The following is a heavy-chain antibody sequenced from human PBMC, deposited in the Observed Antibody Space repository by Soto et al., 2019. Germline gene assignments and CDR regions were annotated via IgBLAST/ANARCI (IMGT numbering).Heavy chain of an antibody. V-gene: IGHV4-4*02. Sequence: QVQLQESGPGLVEPSETLSLTCTVSSDSIAGENWWSWVRQPPGLRLEWIGEVFHTGGTNYNPSLTSQFTMEVDNPKNQFTLKLISATAADTAVYYCARVFSSGSGWMYYFDFWGQGTLVSVSS. J-gene: IGHJ4*02. CDR2: VFHTGGT. CDR1: SDSIAGENW. D-gene: IGHD6-19*01. CDR3: ARVFSSGSGWMYYFDF.